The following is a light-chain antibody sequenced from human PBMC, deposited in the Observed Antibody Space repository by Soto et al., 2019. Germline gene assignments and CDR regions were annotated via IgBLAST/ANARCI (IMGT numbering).Light chain of an antibody. CDR1: QGISSY. CDR2: AAS. CDR3: QQINSYHPLN. J-gene: IGKJ4*01. V-gene: IGKV1-9*01. Sequence: IQLTHSPSSLSASVLYIVTITFRSSQGISSYLAWYQQKAGKAPNLLIYAASALQSGVPSRFSGSGSGTDFTLTISSLQPEDFATYYCQQINSYHPLNFGGGTKVDIK.